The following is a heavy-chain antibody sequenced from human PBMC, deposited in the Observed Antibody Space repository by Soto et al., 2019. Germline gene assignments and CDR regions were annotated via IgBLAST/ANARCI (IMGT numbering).Heavy chain of an antibody. CDR3: ARSRYCSSTSCYRGAYYYYYGMDV. CDR1: GGRLSRNSAA. J-gene: IGHJ6*02. D-gene: IGHD2-2*02. V-gene: IGHV6-1*01. Sequence: SQPLSLTCSSSGGRLSRNSAACTWIRQSPSRVLEWLGRTYYRSKWYNDYAVSLRSRITINPDTSKNQFSLQLHSVTPDDTAVYYCARSRYCSSTSCYRGAYYYYYGMDVWGQGTTVTFS. CDR2: TYYRSKWYN.